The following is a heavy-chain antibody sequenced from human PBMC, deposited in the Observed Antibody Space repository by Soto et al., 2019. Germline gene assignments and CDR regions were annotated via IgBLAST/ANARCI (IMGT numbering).Heavy chain of an antibody. Sequence: QVQLQESGPGLVKPSQTLSLTCTVYGDSMGSGDYYWTWIRQPPGKGLEWIGYIYYIGTTFYNPSLASRVNISMDTSKHHFSLSLTSVTAADTAVYYCSRGSTYYGFLTWGQGTLVTVSS. CDR3: SRGSTYYGFLT. CDR1: GDSMGSGDYY. J-gene: IGHJ5*02. D-gene: IGHD3-10*01. CDR2: IYYIGTT. V-gene: IGHV4-30-4*01.